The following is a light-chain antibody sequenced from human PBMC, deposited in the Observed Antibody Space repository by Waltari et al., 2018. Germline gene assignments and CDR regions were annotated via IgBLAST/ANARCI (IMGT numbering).Light chain of an antibody. Sequence: QSALTQPPSASRSPGQSVTISCTGTSSDVGGYNYVSWYQQHPGKAPKLMIYEVSKRPSGVPDRFSGSKSGNTASLTVSGLQAEDEADYYCSSYAGSNPLFGGGTKLTVL. CDR2: EVS. CDR3: SSYAGSNPL. J-gene: IGLJ3*02. V-gene: IGLV2-8*02. CDR1: SSDVGGYNY.